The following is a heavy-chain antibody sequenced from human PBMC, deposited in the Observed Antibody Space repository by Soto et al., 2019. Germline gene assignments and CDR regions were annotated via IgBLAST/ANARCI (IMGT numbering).Heavy chain of an antibody. V-gene: IGHV3-48*01. CDR2: ISSSSSTI. CDR3: ARVKARVGQDIVVVPAARRPDAFDI. J-gene: IGHJ3*02. CDR1: GFTFSSYS. Sequence: EVPLVESGGGLVQPGGSLRLSCAASGFTFSSYSMNWVRQAPGKGLEWVSYISSSSSTIYYADSVKGRFTISRDNAKNSLYLQMNSLRAEDTAVYYWARVKARVGQDIVVVPAARRPDAFDIWGQVTMVTVSS. D-gene: IGHD2-2*01.